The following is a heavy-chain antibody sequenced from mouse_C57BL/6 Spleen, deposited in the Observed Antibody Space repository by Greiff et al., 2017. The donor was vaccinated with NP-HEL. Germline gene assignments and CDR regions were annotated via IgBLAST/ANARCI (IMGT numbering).Heavy chain of an antibody. V-gene: IGHV5-12*01. Sequence: EVKLVESGGGLVQPGGSLKLSCAASGFTFSDYYMYWVRQTPEKRLEWVAYISNGGGSTYYPDTVKGRFTISRDNAKNTLYLQMSRLKSEDTAMYYCAREKTGTRFFDYWGQGTTLTVSS. CDR3: AREKTGTRFFDY. D-gene: IGHD4-1*01. CDR1: GFTFSDYY. CDR2: ISNGGGST. J-gene: IGHJ2*01.